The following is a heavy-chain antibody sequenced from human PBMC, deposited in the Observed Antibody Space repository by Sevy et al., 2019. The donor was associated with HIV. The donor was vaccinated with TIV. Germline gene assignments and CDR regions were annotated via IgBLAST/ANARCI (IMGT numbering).Heavy chain of an antibody. CDR2: ISRPGGYP. Sequence: GGSLRLSCAASGFIFSNFGINWVRQAPGRGLEWVARISRPGGYPQYGDSAKGRFTISRDNSKNTVYLQLKDLRAEDTALYYCVKEGRDDFNPYLDFWGQGILVTVSS. CDR1: GFIFSNFG. J-gene: IGHJ4*02. CDR3: VKEGRDDFNPYLDF. V-gene: IGHV3-23*01. D-gene: IGHD3-10*01.